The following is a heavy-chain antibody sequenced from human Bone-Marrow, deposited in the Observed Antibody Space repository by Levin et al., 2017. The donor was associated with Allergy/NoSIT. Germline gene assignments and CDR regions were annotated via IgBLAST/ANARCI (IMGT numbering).Heavy chain of an antibody. Sequence: GGSLRLSCKASGGTFSSYAISWVRQAPGQGLEWMGGIIPIFGTANYAQKFQGRVTITADKSTSTAYMELSSLRSEDTAVYYCARLSGDYNLRDYYYYMDVWGKGTTVTVSS. J-gene: IGHJ6*03. CDR2: IIPIFGTA. V-gene: IGHV1-69*06. D-gene: IGHD5-24*01. CDR1: GGTFSSYA. CDR3: ARLSGDYNLRDYYYYMDV.